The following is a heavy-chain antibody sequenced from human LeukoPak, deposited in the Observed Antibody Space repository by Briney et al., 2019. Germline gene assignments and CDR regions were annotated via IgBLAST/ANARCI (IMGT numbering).Heavy chain of an antibody. CDR1: GYTFTSYG. CDR2: IIPILGIA. V-gene: IGHV1-69*04. D-gene: IGHD3-10*01. Sequence: AASVKVSCKASGYTFTSYGISWVRQAPGQGLEWMGRIIPILGIANYAQKFQGRVTITADKSTSTAYMELSSLRSEDTAVYYCARDNVLLWFGEGFDYWGQGTLVTVSS. J-gene: IGHJ4*02. CDR3: ARDNVLLWFGEGFDY.